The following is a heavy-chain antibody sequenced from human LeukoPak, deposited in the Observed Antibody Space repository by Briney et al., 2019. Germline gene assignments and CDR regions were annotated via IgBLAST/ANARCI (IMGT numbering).Heavy chain of an antibody. CDR1: GFTFSIYW. CDR3: ARALANENIYYYYGMDV. Sequence: QPGGSLRLSCAASGFTFSIYWMHWVRQAPGKGLVWVSRINSDGSSTSYADSVKGRFTISRDNAKNTLYLQMNSLRAEDTAVYFCARALANENIYYYYGMDVWGQGTTVTVSS. CDR2: INSDGSST. J-gene: IGHJ6*02. D-gene: IGHD2/OR15-2a*01. V-gene: IGHV3-74*01.